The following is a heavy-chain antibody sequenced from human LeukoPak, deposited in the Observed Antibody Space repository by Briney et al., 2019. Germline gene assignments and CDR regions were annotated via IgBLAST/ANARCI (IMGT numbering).Heavy chain of an antibody. J-gene: IGHJ3*02. CDR2: INHSGST. Sequence: SETLSLTCAVYGGSFSGYYWSWIRQPPGKGLEWIGEINHSGSTNYNPSLKSRVTISVDTSKNQFSLKLSSVTAADTAVYYCASGTYYYDSSGYYYLDHDAFDIWGQGTMVTVSS. CDR3: ASGTYYYDSSGYYYLDHDAFDI. D-gene: IGHD3-22*01. CDR1: GGSFSGYY. V-gene: IGHV4-34*01.